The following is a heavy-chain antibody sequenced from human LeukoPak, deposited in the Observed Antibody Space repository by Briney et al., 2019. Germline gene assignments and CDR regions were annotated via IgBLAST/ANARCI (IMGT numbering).Heavy chain of an antibody. D-gene: IGHD2-15*01. CDR1: GFTFSSSA. CDR2: ISNNGGYT. J-gene: IGHJ4*02. Sequence: GGSLRLSCAASGFTFSSSAMSWVRQAPGKGLEWVSAISNNGGYTYYADSVQGRFTISRDNSKSTMCLQMNSLRAEDTAVYYCAKQLGYCSDGSCYFPYWGQGTLVTVSS. CDR3: AKQLGYCSDGSCYFPY. V-gene: IGHV3-23*01.